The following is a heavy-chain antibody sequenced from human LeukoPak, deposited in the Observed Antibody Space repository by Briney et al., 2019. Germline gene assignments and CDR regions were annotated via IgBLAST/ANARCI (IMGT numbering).Heavy chain of an antibody. CDR2: ISGSGGST. J-gene: IGHJ3*02. V-gene: IGHV3-23*01. CDR3: AKVPVFSLTISEVVTDDAFDI. Sequence: PGGSLRLSCAASGFTFSSYAVSWVRQAPGKGLEWVSAISGSGGSTYYADSVKGRFTISRDNSKNTLYLQMNSLRAEDTAVYYCAKVPVFSLTISEVVTDDAFDIWGQGTIVTVSS. D-gene: IGHD3-3*01. CDR1: GFTFSSYA.